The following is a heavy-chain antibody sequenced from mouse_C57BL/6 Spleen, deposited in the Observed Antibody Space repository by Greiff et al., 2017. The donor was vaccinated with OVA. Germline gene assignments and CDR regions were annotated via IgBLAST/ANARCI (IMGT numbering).Heavy chain of an antibody. CDR1: GFNIKDYY. J-gene: IGHJ3*01. Sequence: EVKVVESGAELVKPGASVKLSCTASGFNIKDYYMHWVKQRTEQGLEWIGRIDPEDGETKYAPKFQGKATITADTSSNTAYLQLSSLTSEDTAVYYCARSYYGSSSFAYWGQGTLVTVSA. D-gene: IGHD1-1*01. CDR3: ARSYYGSSSFAY. V-gene: IGHV14-2*01. CDR2: IDPEDGET.